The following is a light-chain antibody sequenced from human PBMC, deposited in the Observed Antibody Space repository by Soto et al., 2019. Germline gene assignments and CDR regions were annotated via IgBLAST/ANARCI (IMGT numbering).Light chain of an antibody. J-gene: IGLJ2*01. Sequence: QSVLTQPASVSGSPGQSITISCAGTSADIGAFNYVSWYQHHPGKAPKLLIYDVSDRPSGVSTRFSASKSANTASLTISGLQADDEADYYCSSYSTSSALVFGGGTKLTAL. CDR2: DVS. CDR3: SSYSTSSALV. V-gene: IGLV2-14*03. CDR1: SADIGAFNY.